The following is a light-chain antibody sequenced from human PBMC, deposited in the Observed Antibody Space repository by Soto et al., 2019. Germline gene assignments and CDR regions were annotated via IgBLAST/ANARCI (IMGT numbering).Light chain of an antibody. CDR2: DDS. CDR3: QVWDGSNDHVV. CDR1: NIGTKS. V-gene: IGLV3-21*02. Sequence: SYVLTQTPAVSVAPGQPASITCGGNNIGTKSVHWYQQKPGQAPILVVYDDSDRPSGIPERFSGSNSGNTAILTISRVEAGDEAVYYCQVWDGSNDHVVFGGGTKLTVL. J-gene: IGLJ2*01.